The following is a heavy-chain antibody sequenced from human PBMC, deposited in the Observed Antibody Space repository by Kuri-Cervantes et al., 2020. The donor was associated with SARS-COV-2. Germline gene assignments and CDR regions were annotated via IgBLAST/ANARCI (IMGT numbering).Heavy chain of an antibody. CDR3: ARVEGISLDY. CDR2: SSSSSSTI. J-gene: IGHJ4*02. Sequence: GESLKISCAASGFTFGSYSMNWVRQAPGKGLEWVSYSSSSSSTIYYADSVKGRFTISRDNAKNSLYLQMNSLRAEDTAVYYCARVEGISLDYWGQGTLVTVSS. D-gene: IGHD3-3*01. V-gene: IGHV3-48*01. CDR1: GFTFGSYS.